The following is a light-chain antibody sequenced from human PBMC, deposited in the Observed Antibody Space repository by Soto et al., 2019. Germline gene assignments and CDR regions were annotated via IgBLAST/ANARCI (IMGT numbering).Light chain of an antibody. Sequence: QSVLTQPPSVSGAPGQRVTISCTGSSSNIGAGYDVHWYQQLPGTAPKVLIYENNNRPSGVPDRFSGSKSGTSASLAITGLQAEDGADYYCLSYDVSLSGPVFGGGTKLTVL. CDR3: LSYDVSLSGPV. CDR1: SSNIGAGYD. CDR2: ENN. V-gene: IGLV1-40*01. J-gene: IGLJ2*01.